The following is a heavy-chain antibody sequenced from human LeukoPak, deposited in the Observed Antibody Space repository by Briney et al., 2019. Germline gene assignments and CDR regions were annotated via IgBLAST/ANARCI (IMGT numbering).Heavy chain of an antibody. CDR1: GFSLSTSDTSGMC. CDR3: ARMVSGYYYYYMDV. J-gene: IGHJ6*03. D-gene: IGHD2-8*01. V-gene: IGHV2-70*11. Sequence: SGLTLVNPTQTLTLTCTFSGFSLSTSDTSGMCVSWIRQPPGKALEWLARIDWDDDKYYSTSLKTRLTISNDTSKNQVVLTMTNMDPADTATYYCARMVSGYYYYYMDVWGKGATVTVSS. CDR2: IDWDDDK.